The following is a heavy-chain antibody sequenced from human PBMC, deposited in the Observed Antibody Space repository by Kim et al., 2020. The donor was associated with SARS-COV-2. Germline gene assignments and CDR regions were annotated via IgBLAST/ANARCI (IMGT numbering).Heavy chain of an antibody. V-gene: IGHV3-48*04. CDR1: GFTFSSYG. CDR2: ISSSSSSI. CDR3: ATAAGGDWYGGAFTI. D-gene: IGHD2-21*02. J-gene: IGHJ3*02. Sequence: GGSLRLSCAASGFTFSSYGMHWVRQAPGKGLEWVSFISSSSSSIFYADSVKGRFTISRDNFMDALYLQASGVRIEDSAVYYCATAAGGDWYGGAFTIWG.